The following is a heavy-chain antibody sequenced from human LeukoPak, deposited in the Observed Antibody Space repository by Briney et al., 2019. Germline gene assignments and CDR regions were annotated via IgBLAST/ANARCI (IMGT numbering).Heavy chain of an antibody. CDR2: DHYTGST. V-gene: IGHV4-59*08. D-gene: IGHD5-12*01. CDR3: VRVGTGYYYFDY. J-gene: IGHJ4*02. Sequence: SETLSLTCTVSGGSIGSYYWSWIRQPPGKGLEWIGYDHYTGSTNYNPSLRSRVVISLDASKNQFSLKLSSVTAADTAVYYCVRVGTGYYYFDYWGQGTLVTVSS. CDR1: GGSIGSYY.